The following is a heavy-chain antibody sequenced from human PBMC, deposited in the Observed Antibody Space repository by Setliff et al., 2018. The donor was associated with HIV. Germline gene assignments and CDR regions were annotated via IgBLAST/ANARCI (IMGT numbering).Heavy chain of an antibody. CDR1: GFTFSSYS. CDR2: ISDSGGST. D-gene: IGHD6-13*01. CDR3: TNRPGGSSWVDY. Sequence: PGGSLRLSCAASGFTFSSYSMNWVRQAPGKGLEWVSAISDSGGSTYYADAVKGRFTISRDNSKSTLYLQMNSLRVDDTAVYYCTNRPGGSSWVDYWGQGTPVTVSS. J-gene: IGHJ4*02. V-gene: IGHV3-23*01.